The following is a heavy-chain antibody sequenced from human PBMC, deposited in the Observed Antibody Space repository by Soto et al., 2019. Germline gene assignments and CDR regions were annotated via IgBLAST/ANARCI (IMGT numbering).Heavy chain of an antibody. CDR2: IYYSGST. CDR3: ARGGPWDGFDY. V-gene: IGHV4-59*01. CDR1: GGSIISYY. Sequence: PSETLSLTCTVSGGSIISYYCIFIRQPPGKGLEWIGYIYYSGSTNYNPSLKSRVTISVDTSKNQFSLKLSSVTAADTAVYYCARGGPWDGFDYWGQGTLVTVSS. J-gene: IGHJ4*02. D-gene: IGHD1-26*01.